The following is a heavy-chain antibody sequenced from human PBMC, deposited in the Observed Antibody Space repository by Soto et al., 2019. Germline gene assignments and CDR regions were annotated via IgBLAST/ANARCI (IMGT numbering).Heavy chain of an antibody. Sequence: SVKVSCKASGGTFSSYAISWVRQAPGQGLEWMGGIIPIFGTANYAQKFQGRVTITADKSTSTAYMELSSLRSEDTAVYYCARDSTTGTLASDYYYGMDVWGQGTTVTVSS. V-gene: IGHV1-69*06. D-gene: IGHD1-1*01. J-gene: IGHJ6*02. CDR1: GGTFSSYA. CDR3: ARDSTTGTLASDYYYGMDV. CDR2: IIPIFGTA.